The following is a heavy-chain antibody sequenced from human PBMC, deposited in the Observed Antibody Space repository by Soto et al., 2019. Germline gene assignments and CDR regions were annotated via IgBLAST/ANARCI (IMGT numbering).Heavy chain of an antibody. V-gene: IGHV1-18*01. D-gene: IGHD6-25*01. J-gene: IGHJ4*02. Sequence: GASVKVSCKASGYGFTIYGISWVRQAPGQGLEWMGWISPYSGNTRYPENLQGRVTMTTDTSTSTAYMELRSLRSDDTAVYYCAREMWTRSGPQNFFDYWGQGALVTVSS. CDR2: ISPYSGNT. CDR3: AREMWTRSGPQNFFDY. CDR1: GYGFTIYG.